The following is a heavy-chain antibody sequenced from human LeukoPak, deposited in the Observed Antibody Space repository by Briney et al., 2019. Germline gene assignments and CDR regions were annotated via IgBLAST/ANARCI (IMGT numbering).Heavy chain of an antibody. V-gene: IGHV3-48*03. CDR1: GFTFSSYE. J-gene: IGHJ4*02. D-gene: IGHD4-23*01. Sequence: GGSLRLSCAGSGFTFSSYEMSWVRQAPGRGLEWVSYISNTGSVTYYADSVKGRFTISSDNARNSLFLQMNSLRAEDTGVYYCTVVPMGWGQGTLVTVSS. CDR3: TVVPMG. CDR2: ISNTGSVT.